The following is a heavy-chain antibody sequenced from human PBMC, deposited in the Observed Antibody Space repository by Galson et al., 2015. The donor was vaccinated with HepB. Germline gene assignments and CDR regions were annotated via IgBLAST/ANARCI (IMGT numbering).Heavy chain of an antibody. D-gene: IGHD7-27*01. V-gene: IGHV3-73*01. CDR3: TAQNWGSVAFDI. CDR1: GFTFSGSA. Sequence: SLRLSCAASGFTFSGSAMHWVRQASGKGLEWVGRIRSKANSYATAYAASVKGRFTISRDDSKNTAYLQINSLKTEDTAVYYCTAQNWGSVAFDIWGQGTMVTVSS. J-gene: IGHJ3*02. CDR2: IRSKANSYAT.